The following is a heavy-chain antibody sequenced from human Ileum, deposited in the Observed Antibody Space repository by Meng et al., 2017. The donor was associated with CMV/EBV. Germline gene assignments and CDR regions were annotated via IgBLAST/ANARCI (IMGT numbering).Heavy chain of an antibody. Sequence: AASGFTVSSYAMSWVRQAPGKGLEWVSAISGSGGSTYYADSGKGRFTISRDNSKNTLYLQMNSLRAEDTAVYYCAKLSIAVAGSPDYWGQGTLVTVSS. CDR2: ISGSGGST. V-gene: IGHV3-23*01. CDR3: AKLSIAVAGSPDY. D-gene: IGHD6-19*01. CDR1: GFTVSSYA. J-gene: IGHJ4*02.